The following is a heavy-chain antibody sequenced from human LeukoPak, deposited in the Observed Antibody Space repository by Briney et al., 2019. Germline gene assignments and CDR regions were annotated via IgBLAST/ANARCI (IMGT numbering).Heavy chain of an antibody. J-gene: IGHJ3*02. CDR1: GGSISSYY. V-gene: IGHV4-59*01. CDR2: IYYSGIT. D-gene: IGHD1-26*01. CDR3: ARAGRWEGRPHAFDI. Sequence: SETLSLICTVSGGSISSYYWNWIRQPPGKGLEWIGYIYYSGITNYNPSLKSRVTISVDTSKSQFSLKLSSVTAADTAVYYCARAGRWEGRPHAFDIWGQGTMVTVSS.